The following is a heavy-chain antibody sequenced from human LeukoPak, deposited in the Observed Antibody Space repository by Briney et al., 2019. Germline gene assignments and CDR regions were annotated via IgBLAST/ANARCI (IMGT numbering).Heavy chain of an antibody. CDR3: AREGNAFDV. Sequence: GGSLRLSCAASGFTFSTYIISWVRQAPGKGLEWVANMRQDGSDKYYVDFVKGRFTTSRDNAKNSLYLQMNSLRAEDTAVYYCAREGNAFDVWGQGTMVTVSS. D-gene: IGHD3-10*01. J-gene: IGHJ3*01. V-gene: IGHV3-7*01. CDR2: MRQDGSDK. CDR1: GFTFSTYI.